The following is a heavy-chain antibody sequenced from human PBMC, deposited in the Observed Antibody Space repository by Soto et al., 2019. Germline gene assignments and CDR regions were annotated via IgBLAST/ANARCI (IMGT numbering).Heavy chain of an antibody. V-gene: IGHV4-30-4*01. CDR3: AREGALLCGGNPDYYYTVGV. J-gene: IGHJ6*02. Sequence: QVQLQESGPGLVKPSQTLSLTCTVSGDSIISGDYYWSWIRQTPGKGLEWIGYIYYSGDTNYNPSIKSRVIISVDTSKNPFSLKLSSVTAADTAVYYCAREGALLCGGNPDYYYTVGVWGQGITVTVSS. D-gene: IGHD2-15*01. CDR2: IYYSGDT. CDR1: GDSIISGDYY.